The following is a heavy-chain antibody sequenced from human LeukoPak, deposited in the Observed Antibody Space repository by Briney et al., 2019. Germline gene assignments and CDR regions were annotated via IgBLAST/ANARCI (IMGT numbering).Heavy chain of an antibody. D-gene: IGHD3-22*01. J-gene: IGHJ5*02. CDR2: IIPIFGTA. CDR3: ARGYGYYYDSSGYYESCLDP. Sequence: GASVKVSCKASGYTFTSYHMHWVRQAPGQGLEWMGGIIPIFGTANYAQKFQGRVTITADESTSTAYMELSSLRSEDTAVYYCARGYGYYYDSSGYYESCLDPWGQGTLVTVSS. V-gene: IGHV1-69*13. CDR1: GYTFTSYH.